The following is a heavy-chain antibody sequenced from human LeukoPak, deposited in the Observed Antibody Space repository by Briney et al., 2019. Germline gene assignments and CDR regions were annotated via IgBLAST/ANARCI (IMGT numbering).Heavy chain of an antibody. J-gene: IGHJ4*02. CDR2: MYNSGST. CDR3: ARGGYYFDY. Sequence: SETLSLTCTVSGGSISGSYWSWIRQPPGKGLEWIAYMYNSGSTNYNPSLKSRVTISVDTSKNQFSLKLSSVTAADTAVHYCARGGYYFDYWGQGTLVTVSS. CDR1: GGSISGSY. V-gene: IGHV4-59*12.